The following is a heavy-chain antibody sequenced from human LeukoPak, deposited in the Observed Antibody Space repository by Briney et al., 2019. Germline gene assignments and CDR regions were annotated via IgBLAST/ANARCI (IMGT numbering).Heavy chain of an antibody. V-gene: IGHV3-15*01. CDR2: IKSKSNGATP. CDR3: VTVLGRELLYVDY. D-gene: IGHD1-26*01. J-gene: IGHJ4*02. CDR1: GFSFNNAW. Sequence: GGSLRLSCAASGFSFNNAWMTWVRQAPGKGLEWVGRIKSKSNGATPDYAAPVKGRFTISRDDEKNTLYLQMNSLQTEDTAVYYCVTVLGRELLYVDYWGRGPLVPVSS.